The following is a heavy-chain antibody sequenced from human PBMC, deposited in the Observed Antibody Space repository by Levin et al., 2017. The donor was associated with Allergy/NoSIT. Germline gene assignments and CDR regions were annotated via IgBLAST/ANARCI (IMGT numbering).Heavy chain of an antibody. D-gene: IGHD3-22*01. J-gene: IGHJ3*02. Sequence: GGSLRLSCGASGFSFNSYAMSWVRQGPGKGLEWVSLISGSGGRTYYADSVKGRFTLSRDNSKNTLYLQMNSLRAEDTAVYYCATGNYYDSSAYYGGAFDIWGQGTMVTVSS. CDR2: ISGSGGRT. CDR3: ATGNYYDSSAYYGGAFDI. CDR1: GFSFNSYA. V-gene: IGHV3-23*01.